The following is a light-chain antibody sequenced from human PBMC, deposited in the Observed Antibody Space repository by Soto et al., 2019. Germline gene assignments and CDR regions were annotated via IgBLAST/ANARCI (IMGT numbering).Light chain of an antibody. CDR3: QQYNSYSRT. Sequence: DIQMTQSPSTLSGSVVDRVTITCRASQSISSWLAWYQQKPGKAPKLLIYDASSLESGVPSRFSGSGSGTESTLTISSLQPDDFATYYCQQYNSYSRTFGQGTKVDI. J-gene: IGKJ1*01. CDR2: DAS. V-gene: IGKV1-5*01. CDR1: QSISSW.